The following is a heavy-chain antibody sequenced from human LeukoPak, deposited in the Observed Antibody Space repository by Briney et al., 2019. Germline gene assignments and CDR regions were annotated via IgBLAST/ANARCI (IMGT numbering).Heavy chain of an antibody. J-gene: IGHJ4*02. CDR2: ISYDGSNK. D-gene: IGHD2-15*01. CDR3: ARAYWSGDTCYSATD. V-gene: IGHV3-30*04. CDR1: GFTFTNYA. Sequence: PGGSLRLSCAASGFTFTNYAMHLVCQAPGKGLDWVAVISYDGSNKYYADSVKGRFTISRDNSKNTLYLQMNSLRAEDTDVYYSARAYWSGDTCYSATDWGQGTLVTVSS.